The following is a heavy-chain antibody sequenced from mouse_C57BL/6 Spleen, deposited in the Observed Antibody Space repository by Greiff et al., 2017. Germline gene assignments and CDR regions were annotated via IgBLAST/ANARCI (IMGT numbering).Heavy chain of an antibody. CDR3: ARGELAQEGWFAY. D-gene: IGHD3-1*01. V-gene: IGHV1-72*01. CDR1: GYTFTSYW. CDR2: IDPNSGGT. Sequence: QVQLQQSGAELVKPGASVKLSCKASGYTFTSYWMHWVKQRPGRGLEWIGRIDPNSGGTKYKEKFKSKTTLTVDKPSSTADMQLSSLTSEDSAVYYCARGELAQEGWFAYWGQGTLVTVSA. J-gene: IGHJ3*01.